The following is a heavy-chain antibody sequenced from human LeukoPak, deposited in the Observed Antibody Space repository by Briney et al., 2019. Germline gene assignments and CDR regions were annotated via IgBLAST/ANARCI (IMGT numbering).Heavy chain of an antibody. J-gene: IGHJ4*02. CDR3: ARGPGIAVAGVFDY. D-gene: IGHD6-19*01. Sequence: GASVKVSCKASGYTFTSYGINWVRQAPGQGLEWMGWISGHNGHTNYVQKMQGRVTVTTDTSTNTAYMELRNLTSDDTAVYYCARGPGIAVAGVFDYWGQGSLVTVSS. CDR2: ISGHNGHT. CDR1: GYTFTSYG. V-gene: IGHV1-18*04.